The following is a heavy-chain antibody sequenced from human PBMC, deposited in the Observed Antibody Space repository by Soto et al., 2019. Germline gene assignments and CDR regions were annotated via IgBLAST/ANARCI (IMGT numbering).Heavy chain of an antibody. J-gene: IGHJ5*02. CDR2: VYYSGST. V-gene: IGHV4-39*01. Sequence: SETLSLTCSVSGGSVTSTTYYWGWIRQPPGKGLEWIGSVYYSGSTYYNPSLRSRVTISVDTSKNHFSLKLSFVTAADTAVYSCAGHVGPFGEVRGVSFERPNYFDPWGLGTLVTVSS. CDR1: GGSVTSTTYY. D-gene: IGHD3-10*01. CDR3: AGHVGPFGEVRGVSFERPNYFDP.